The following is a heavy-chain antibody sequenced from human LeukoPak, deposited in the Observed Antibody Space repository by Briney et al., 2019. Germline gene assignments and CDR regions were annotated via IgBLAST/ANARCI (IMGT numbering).Heavy chain of an antibody. CDR1: GGSISSSSYY. V-gene: IGHV4-39*01. CDR3: ARTLWYYDSSGYFI. Sequence: PSETLSLTCIVSGGSISSSSYYWGWIRQPPGKGLEWIGSIYYSGSTYYNPSLKSRVTISVDTSKNQFSLKLSSVTAADTAVYYCARTLWYYDSSGYFIWGQGTMVTVSS. D-gene: IGHD3-22*01. CDR2: IYYSGST. J-gene: IGHJ3*02.